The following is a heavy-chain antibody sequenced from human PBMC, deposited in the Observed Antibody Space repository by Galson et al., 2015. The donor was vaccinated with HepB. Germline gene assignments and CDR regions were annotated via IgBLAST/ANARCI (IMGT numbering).Heavy chain of an antibody. CDR3: TTDGLFINHVFDY. CDR2: LKPKSDGETT. J-gene: IGHJ4*02. Sequence: SLRLSCAASGFTFSSAWMSWVRQAPGKGLEWVARLKPKSDGETTDYAAPVKGRFTISRDDSKNTLYLQMSSLRTEDTAVYYCTTDGLFINHVFDYWGQGTLVTVSS. V-gene: IGHV3-15*01. D-gene: IGHD1-14*01. CDR1: GFTFSSAW.